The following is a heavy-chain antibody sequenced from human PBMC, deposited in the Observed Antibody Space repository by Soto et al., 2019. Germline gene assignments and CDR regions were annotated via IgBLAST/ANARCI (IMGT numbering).Heavy chain of an antibody. CDR1: GFTFSTYS. CDR3: ERDPSDCSSTSCWGYYALDV. D-gene: IGHD2-2*01. Sequence: EVQLVESGGGLVKPGGSLRLSCAASGFTFSTYSMNWVRQAPGKGLEWVSSISSSGTYIHYADSLKGRFTISRDNDKNSLYLQMISLRAEDTAVYYCERDPSDCSSTSCWGYYALDVWGQGNTVTVSS. V-gene: IGHV3-21*01. CDR2: ISSSGTYI. J-gene: IGHJ6*02.